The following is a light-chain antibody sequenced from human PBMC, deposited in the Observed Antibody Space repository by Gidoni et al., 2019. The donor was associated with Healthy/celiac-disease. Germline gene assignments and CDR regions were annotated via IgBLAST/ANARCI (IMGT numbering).Light chain of an antibody. CDR3: QQCYSTPWT. CDR1: QSVLSSSNNKNY. J-gene: IGKJ1*01. V-gene: IGKV4-1*01. Sequence: DIVMTQSPDSLAVSRGERATINCKSSQSVLSSSNNKNYVAWYQQKPGQPPKLLIDWASTRESGVPDRFSGSGSGTDFTLTISSLQDEDVAVYYCQQCYSTPWTFGQGTKVEIK. CDR2: WAS.